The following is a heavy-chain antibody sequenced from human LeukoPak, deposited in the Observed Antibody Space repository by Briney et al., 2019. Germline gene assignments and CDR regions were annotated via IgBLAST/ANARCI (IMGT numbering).Heavy chain of an antibody. Sequence: SETLSLTCAVSGGSISSGGYSWSWIRQPLGKGLEWIGYIYHSGSTYYNPSLKSRVTISVDRSKNQFSLKLSSVTAADTAVYYCARLTTVTTNFDYWGQGTLVTVSS. CDR2: IYHSGST. CDR1: GGSISSGGYS. J-gene: IGHJ4*02. CDR3: ARLTTVTTNFDY. V-gene: IGHV4-30-2*01. D-gene: IGHD4-11*01.